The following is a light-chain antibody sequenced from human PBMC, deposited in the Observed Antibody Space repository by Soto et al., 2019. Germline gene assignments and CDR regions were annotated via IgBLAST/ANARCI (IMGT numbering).Light chain of an antibody. V-gene: IGLV2-8*01. CDR2: EVS. CDR3: GSYEGSNTGV. CDR1: SSDVGGYNY. J-gene: IGLJ1*01. Sequence: QPVLTQPPSASGSPGQSGTISCTGTSSDVGGYNYVSWYQQHPGKAPKLMISEVSKRPSGVPDRFSGSKSGNTAFLTVSGLQAEDEADYYCGSYEGSNTGVFGTGTKVTVL.